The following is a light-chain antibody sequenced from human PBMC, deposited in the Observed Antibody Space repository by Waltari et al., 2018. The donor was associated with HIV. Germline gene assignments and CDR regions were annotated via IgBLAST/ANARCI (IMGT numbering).Light chain of an antibody. CDR2: SAS. Sequence: DIQMTQSPSPLSASVGDRVTITCRASQSISDFLNWYQQKPGKAPQLLISSASTLQSGVPSRFSGSGSGTDFTLTISSLQPEDFATYYCQQSYSTLTFGGGTKVEIK. J-gene: IGKJ4*01. CDR1: QSISDF. CDR3: QQSYSTLT. V-gene: IGKV1-39*01.